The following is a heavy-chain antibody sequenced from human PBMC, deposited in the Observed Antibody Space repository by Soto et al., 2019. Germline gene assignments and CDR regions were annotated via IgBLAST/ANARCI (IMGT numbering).Heavy chain of an antibody. D-gene: IGHD2-2*01. V-gene: IGHV3-33*01. CDR2: IWYDGSNK. Sequence: PGGSLRLSCAASGITFSSYGMHWVRQAPGKGLEWVAVIWYDGSNKYYADSVKGRFIISRDNSKNTLYLQMNSLRVEDTAVYYCARGTCSSSSCYSHTYYYYGMDVWGQGTTVTVSS. J-gene: IGHJ6*02. CDR1: GITFSSYG. CDR3: ARGTCSSSSCYSHTYYYYGMDV.